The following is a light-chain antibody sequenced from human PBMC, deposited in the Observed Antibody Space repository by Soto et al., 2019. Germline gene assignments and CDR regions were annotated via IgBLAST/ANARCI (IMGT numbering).Light chain of an antibody. J-gene: IGLJ1*01. CDR2: EVS. V-gene: IGLV2-14*01. Sequence: QSALARPASVSVSPGQSITISCTGTSSDVGGYNYVSWYQLYPGKAPTLMVYEVSNRPSGVSNRFSGSKSGKTASLTISGLQAEDEADYYCSSYKSSTAYVFGTGTKVTVL. CDR1: SSDVGGYNY. CDR3: SSYKSSTAYV.